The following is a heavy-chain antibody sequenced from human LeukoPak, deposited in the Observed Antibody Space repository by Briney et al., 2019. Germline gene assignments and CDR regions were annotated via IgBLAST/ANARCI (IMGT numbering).Heavy chain of an antibody. CDR3: ARGGYTYGSGYYYGMDV. V-gene: IGHV3-53*01. CDR1: GFTVSSNY. Sequence: PGGSLRLSCAASGFTVSSNYMSWVRQAPGKGLEWVSVIYNGGSTYYADSVKGRFTIFRDNSKNTLYLQMNSLRAEDTAVYYCARGGYTYGSGYYYGMDVWGQGTTVTVSS. D-gene: IGHD5-18*01. CDR2: IYNGGST. J-gene: IGHJ6*02.